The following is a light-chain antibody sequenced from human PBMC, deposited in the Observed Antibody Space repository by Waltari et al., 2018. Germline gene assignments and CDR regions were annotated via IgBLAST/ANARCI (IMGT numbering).Light chain of an antibody. CDR2: KGI. CDR1: SGSVSSNSY. CDR3: AMYMGSGVWV. J-gene: IGLJ3*02. V-gene: IGLV8-61*01. Sequence: QTVVTQEPSLSVSPGGTVTLPCALRSGSVSSNSYPTWYQQTPGQPPRTLVYKGIRRSSGVPDRFSGSILGNTAALTITGAQADDESDYYCAMYMGSGVWVFGGGTKLTVL.